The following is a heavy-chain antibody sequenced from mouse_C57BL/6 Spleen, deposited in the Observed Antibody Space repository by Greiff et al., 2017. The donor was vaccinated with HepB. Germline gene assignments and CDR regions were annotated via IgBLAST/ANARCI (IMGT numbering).Heavy chain of an antibody. Sequence: VKLMESGAELARPGASVKLSCKASGYTFTSYGISWVKQRTGQGLEWIGEIYPRSGNTYYNEKFKGKATLTADKSSSTAYMELRSLTSEDSAVYFCAREGYYGSSYRYFDVWGTGTTVTVSS. CDR1: GYTFTSYG. D-gene: IGHD1-1*01. J-gene: IGHJ1*03. CDR3: AREGYYGSSYRYFDV. V-gene: IGHV1-81*01. CDR2: IYPRSGNT.